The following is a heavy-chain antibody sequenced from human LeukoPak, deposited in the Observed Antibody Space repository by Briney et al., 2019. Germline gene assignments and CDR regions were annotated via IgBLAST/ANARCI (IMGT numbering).Heavy chain of an antibody. D-gene: IGHD3-10*01. CDR1: GGTFSSYA. CDR3: ARDPKITMVWGAPNLDY. V-gene: IGHV1-69*04. Sequence: SVKVSCKASGGTFSSYAISWVRQAPGQGLEWMGRIIPILGIANYAQKFQGRVTITADKSTSTAYMELSSLRSEDTAVYYCARDPKITMVWGAPNLDYWGQGTLVTVSS. CDR2: IIPILGIA. J-gene: IGHJ4*02.